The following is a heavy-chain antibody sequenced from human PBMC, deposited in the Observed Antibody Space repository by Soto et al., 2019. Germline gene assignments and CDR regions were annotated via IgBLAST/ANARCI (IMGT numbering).Heavy chain of an antibody. CDR3: VRNWRYYGGDYYYGMDA. V-gene: IGHV2-5*02. D-gene: IGHD3-10*01. CDR2: SYWDDDE. Sequence: ITLKESGPTLVKPTQTLTLTCTYSGFSLNTGGVGVGWVRQPRGKAMEWLALSYWDDDERYRPSLRSRLNITKDTINNQWVLTLTNVDPEDTATYYCVRNWRYYGGDYYYGMDAWGQGTTVTVSS. CDR1: GFSLNTGGVG. J-gene: IGHJ6*02.